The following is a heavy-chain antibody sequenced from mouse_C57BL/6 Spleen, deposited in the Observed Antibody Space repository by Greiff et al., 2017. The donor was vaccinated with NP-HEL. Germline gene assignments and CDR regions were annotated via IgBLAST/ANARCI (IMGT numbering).Heavy chain of an antibody. D-gene: IGHD2-10*01. Sequence: EVQLQESGPGLVKPSQSLSLTCSVTGYSITSGYYWNWIRQFPGNKLEWMGYISYDGSNNYNPSLKNRISITRDTSKNQFFLKLNSVTTEDTATYYCAREPTGVYYFDYWGQGTTLTVAS. CDR3: AREPTGVYYFDY. CDR1: GYSITSGYY. CDR2: ISYDGSN. J-gene: IGHJ2*01. V-gene: IGHV3-6*01.